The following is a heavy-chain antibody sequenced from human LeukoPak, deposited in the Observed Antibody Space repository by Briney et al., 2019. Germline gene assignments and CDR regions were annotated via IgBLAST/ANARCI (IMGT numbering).Heavy chain of an antibody. D-gene: IGHD2-15*01. CDR1: GGSISSGGYS. Sequence: SQTLSLTCAVSGGSISSGGYSWRWIRQPPGKGLEWIGYIYYSGTTYYNPSLRSRVTISVDTSKNQFSLRLSSVTAADTAVYYCARFGPPNCSGGSCLFDYWGQGTLVTVSS. CDR2: IYYSGTT. V-gene: IGHV4-31*11. J-gene: IGHJ4*02. CDR3: ARFGPPNCSGGSCLFDY.